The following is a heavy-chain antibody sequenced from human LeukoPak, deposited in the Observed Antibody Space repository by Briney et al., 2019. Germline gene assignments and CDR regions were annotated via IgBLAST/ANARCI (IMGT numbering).Heavy chain of an antibody. V-gene: IGHV3-23*01. D-gene: IGHD4-17*01. CDR3: ARVNYGDYGVGYFDY. J-gene: IGHJ4*02. CDR1: GFTFSTYD. Sequence: GGSLRLSCAASGFTFSTYDMTWVRQAPGKGLEWVSTIPGGGDTTYYADSVKGRFTISRDNSKNTLYLQMNSLRAEDTAVYYCARVNYGDYGVGYFDYWGQGTLVTVSS. CDR2: IPGGGDTT.